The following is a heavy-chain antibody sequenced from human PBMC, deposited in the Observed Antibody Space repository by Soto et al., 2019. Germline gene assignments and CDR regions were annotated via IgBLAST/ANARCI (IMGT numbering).Heavy chain of an antibody. CDR2: IYTSGST. V-gene: IGHV4-4*07. D-gene: IGHD2-15*01. Sequence: PSETLSLTCTVSGGSISIYYWSWIRQPAGKGLEWIGRIYTSGSTNYNPSLKSRVTMSVDTSKNQFSLRLTSVTAADTAIYYCARQHCRGGGCYSGTPSYYYFGMDVWGQGTTVTVSS. CDR1: GGSISIYY. CDR3: ARQHCRGGGCYSGTPSYYYFGMDV. J-gene: IGHJ6*02.